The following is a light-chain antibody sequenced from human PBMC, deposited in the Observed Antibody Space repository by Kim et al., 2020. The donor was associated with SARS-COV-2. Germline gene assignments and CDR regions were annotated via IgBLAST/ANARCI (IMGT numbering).Light chain of an antibody. CDR2: AAS. CDR1: QSISSY. CDR3: QQSSTTPIT. V-gene: IGKV1-39*01. J-gene: IGKJ5*01. Sequence: ASVGDRVTITCRASQSISSYLNWYQQKPGKPPNLLISAASSLQSGVPSRFSGSGSGTDFTLTISSLQPEDFATYYCQQSSTTPITFGQGTRLEIK.